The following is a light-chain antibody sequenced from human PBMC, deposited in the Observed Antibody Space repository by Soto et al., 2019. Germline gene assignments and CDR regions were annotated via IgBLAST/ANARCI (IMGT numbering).Light chain of an antibody. CDR1: SSDIGGYYY. CDR2: QVT. CDR3: TSYSSSDIFYV. J-gene: IGLJ1*01. Sequence: QSVLTHPASVSGSPGQSITISCTGTSSDIGGYYYVSWYQHHPGRAPKLLIYQVTSRPSGVSNRFSGSKSGNTASLTISGLQADDEADYFCTSYSSSDIFYVFGAGTKVTVL. V-gene: IGLV2-14*01.